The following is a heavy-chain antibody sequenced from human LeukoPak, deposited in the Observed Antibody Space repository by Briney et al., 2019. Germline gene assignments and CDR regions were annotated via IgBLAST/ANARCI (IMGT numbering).Heavy chain of an antibody. V-gene: IGHV5-51*03. CDR3: ARFGDAYGDHQAHYFDY. J-gene: IGHJ4*02. CDR1: GYSFTGYC. Sequence: GESLKIYCKGSGYSFTGYCIGWARQMPGKGLECMPNIYPRHSDTRYSPSFQGQVTISADKSISTASLQWSSLKATDTAMYYCARFGDAYGDHQAHYFDYWGQGTLVTVSS. CDR2: IYPRHSDT. D-gene: IGHD4-17*01.